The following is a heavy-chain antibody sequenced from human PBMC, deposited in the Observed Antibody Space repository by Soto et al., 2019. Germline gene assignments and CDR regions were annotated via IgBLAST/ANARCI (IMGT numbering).Heavy chain of an antibody. V-gene: IGHV1-3*01. Sequence: QVQLVQSGAEVKKPGASVKVSCTASGYTFTSYAMHWVRQAPGQRLEWMGWINAGNGNTKYSQKFQGRVTITRDTSASTAYMERSSLRSEDTAVYYWASPRQLPDYYYYGMDVWGQGTTVTVSS. CDR3: ASPRQLPDYYYYGMDV. CDR2: INAGNGNT. J-gene: IGHJ6*02. CDR1: GYTFTSYA. D-gene: IGHD2-2*01.